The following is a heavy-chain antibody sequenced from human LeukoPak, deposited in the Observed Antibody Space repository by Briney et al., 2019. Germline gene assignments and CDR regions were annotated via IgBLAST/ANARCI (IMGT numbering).Heavy chain of an antibody. Sequence: SVKVSCKASGCTFISYAISWVRQAPGQGLEWMGGIIPIFGTANYAQKFQGRVTITADESTSTAYMELSSLRSEDTAVYYCARDRGGWYYFDYWGQGTLVTVSS. CDR3: ARDRGGWYYFDY. J-gene: IGHJ4*02. D-gene: IGHD3-10*01. CDR2: IIPIFGTA. V-gene: IGHV1-69*01. CDR1: GCTFISYA.